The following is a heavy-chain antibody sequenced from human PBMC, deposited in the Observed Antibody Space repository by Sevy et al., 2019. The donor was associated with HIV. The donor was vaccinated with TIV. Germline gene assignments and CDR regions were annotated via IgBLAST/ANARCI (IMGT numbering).Heavy chain of an antibody. CDR2: IIPHSGGT. V-gene: IGHV1-2*02. CDR3: ARGPGYSDFWSGYTTDAFDI. CDR1: GYTFTGYY. D-gene: IGHD3-3*01. Sequence: ASVKVSCKASGYTFTGYYMHWVRQAPGQWLEWMGWIIPHSGGTNYAQKFQGRVTMTRDTSISTAYMELSRLRSDDTAVYYCARGPGYSDFWSGYTTDAFDIWGQGTMVTVSS. J-gene: IGHJ3*02.